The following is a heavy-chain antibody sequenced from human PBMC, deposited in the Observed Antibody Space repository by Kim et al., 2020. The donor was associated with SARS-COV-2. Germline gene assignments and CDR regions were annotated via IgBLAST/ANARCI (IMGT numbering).Heavy chain of an antibody. V-gene: IGHV4-59*13. J-gene: IGHJ4*02. CDR3: ARGGYSGYAGGRAYSSGWYYFDY. CDR2: IYYSGST. CDR1: GGSISSYY. D-gene: IGHD5-12*01. Sequence: SETLSLTCTVSGGSISSYYWSWIRQPPGKGLEWIGYIYYSGSTNYNPSLKSRVTISVDTSKNQFSLKLSSVTAADTAVYYCARGGYSGYAGGRAYSSGWYYFDYWGQGTLVTVSS.